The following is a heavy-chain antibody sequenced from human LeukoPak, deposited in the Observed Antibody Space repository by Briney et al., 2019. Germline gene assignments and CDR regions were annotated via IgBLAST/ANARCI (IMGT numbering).Heavy chain of an antibody. CDR2: ISGSSSRT. CDR3: AKIERGCSYGIVDY. D-gene: IGHD5-18*01. Sequence: PGQSLRLSCAASGFTFSSCGISWVRQAPGKGLEWVSTISGSSSRTYYADSVKGRFTISRDNSKNTLYLQMNCLRAEDTAVFYCAKIERGCSYGIVDYWGQGTLVTVSS. V-gene: IGHV3-23*01. CDR1: GFTFSSCG. J-gene: IGHJ4*02.